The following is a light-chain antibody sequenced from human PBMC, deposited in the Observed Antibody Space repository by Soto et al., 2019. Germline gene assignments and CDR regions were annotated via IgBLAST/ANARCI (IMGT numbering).Light chain of an antibody. J-gene: IGKJ1*01. CDR2: GAS. V-gene: IGKV1-5*01. Sequence: DIQMSQSPSTLSASVGDRVAITCRASQIISSRLAWYQQKPGKAHNLLIYGASSLESGVPSRFSGSGSGTEFALTITSLRPDDFATYYCLQYDSYWTFGQGTKVDIK. CDR3: LQYDSYWT. CDR1: QIISSR.